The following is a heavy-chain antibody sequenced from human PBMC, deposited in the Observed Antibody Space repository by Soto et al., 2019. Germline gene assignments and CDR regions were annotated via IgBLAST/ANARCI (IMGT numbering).Heavy chain of an antibody. Sequence: ASVKVSCKASGYTFTSYGISWLRQAPGQGLEWMGWISAYNGNTNYAQKLQGRVTMTTDTSTSTAYMELRSLRSDDTAVYYCPRDEGANIVVVVADTRFDYWGQGTLVTVSS. J-gene: IGHJ4*02. D-gene: IGHD2-15*01. CDR2: ISAYNGNT. V-gene: IGHV1-18*04. CDR1: GYTFTSYG. CDR3: PRDEGANIVVVVADTRFDY.